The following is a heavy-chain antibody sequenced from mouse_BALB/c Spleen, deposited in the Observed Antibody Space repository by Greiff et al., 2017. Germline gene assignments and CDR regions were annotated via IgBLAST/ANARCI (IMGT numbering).Heavy chain of an antibody. CDR1: GFTFSSYA. J-gene: IGHJ3*01. D-gene: IGHD1-2*01. CDR2: ISSGGSYT. Sequence: EVQVVESGGGLVKPGGSLKLSCAASGFTFSSYAMSWVRQSPEKRLEWVAEISSGGSYTYYPDTVTGRFTISRDNAKNTLYLEMSSLRSEDTAMYYCARDGYGSFAYWGQGTLVTVSA. V-gene: IGHV5-9-4*01. CDR3: ARDGYGSFAY.